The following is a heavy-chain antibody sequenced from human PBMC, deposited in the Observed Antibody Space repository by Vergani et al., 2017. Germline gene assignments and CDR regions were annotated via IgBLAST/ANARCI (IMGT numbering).Heavy chain of an antibody. CDR1: GGSISSYY. D-gene: IGHD2-2*01. J-gene: IGHJ6*02. CDR2: IYYSGST. CDR3: ARGQQLPDYYYYGMDV. Sequence: QVQLQESGPGLVKPSETLSLTCTVSGGSISSYYWSWIRQPPGKGLEWVGYIYYSGSTNYNPPLKSRVTISVDTSKNPFSLKLSSVTAADTAVYYGARGQQLPDYYYYGMDVWGQGTTVTVSS. V-gene: IGHV4-59*01.